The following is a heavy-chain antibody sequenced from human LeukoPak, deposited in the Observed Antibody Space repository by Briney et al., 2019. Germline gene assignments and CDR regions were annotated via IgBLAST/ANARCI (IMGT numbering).Heavy chain of an antibody. V-gene: IGHV3-30*18. J-gene: IGHJ4*02. CDR1: GFTFNDYG. Sequence: PGGSLRLSCSASGFTFNDYGMHWVRQAPGKGLEWVAVISSDGSTKYYADSVRGRFTISRDNSKNTLYLQMNSLRAEDRAVYYCAKSDYDTSGHYYVGYWGQGTLVTVSS. CDR3: AKSDYDTSGHYYVGY. D-gene: IGHD3-22*01. CDR2: ISSDGSTK.